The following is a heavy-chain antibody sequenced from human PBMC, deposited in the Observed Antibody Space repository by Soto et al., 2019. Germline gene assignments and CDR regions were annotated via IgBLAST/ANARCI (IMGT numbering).Heavy chain of an antibody. Sequence: QVQLQESGPGLVKPSQTLSLTCSVSGGSIRSGDYYWSWIRQPPGKGLEWIGYIYYSGSTYYNPSLTSRVTISVDTSKNQFSLKLSSVTAADTAVYYCARGPSYYNSARGWFDPWGQGTLVTVSS. D-gene: IGHD3-10*01. V-gene: IGHV4-30-4*01. J-gene: IGHJ5*02. CDR3: ARGPSYYNSARGWFDP. CDR1: GGSIRSGDYY. CDR2: IYYSGST.